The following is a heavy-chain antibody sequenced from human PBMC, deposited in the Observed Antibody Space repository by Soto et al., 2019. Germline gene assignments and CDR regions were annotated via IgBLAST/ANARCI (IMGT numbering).Heavy chain of an antibody. Sequence: QVQLVQSGSEVRRPGSSVKVSCKASGGSFSNSAIAWVRQAPGQGLEWLGMIIPIFTTTNYAQKFKDRLTITADGSTSTVYMELSGLKSGDTAVYFCARPSGLLGQFSALVDYWGQGTLVTVSS. J-gene: IGHJ4*02. D-gene: IGHD6-6*01. V-gene: IGHV1-69*18. CDR2: IIPIFTTT. CDR1: GGSFSNSA. CDR3: ARPSGLLGQFSALVDY.